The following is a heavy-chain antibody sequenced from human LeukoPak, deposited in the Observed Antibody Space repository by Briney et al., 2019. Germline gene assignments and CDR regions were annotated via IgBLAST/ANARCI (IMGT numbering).Heavy chain of an antibody. CDR3: ARGGYYYESTNFDY. Sequence: SETLSLTCTVSGGSISNYYWSWIRQPPGKGLEWIGYIYYSGRTNYNPSLKSRVTISVDTSKNQFSLKLSSVTAADTAVYYCARGGYYYESTNFDYWGQGTLVTVSS. CDR1: GGSISNYY. D-gene: IGHD3-22*01. V-gene: IGHV4-59*01. CDR2: IYYSGRT. J-gene: IGHJ4*02.